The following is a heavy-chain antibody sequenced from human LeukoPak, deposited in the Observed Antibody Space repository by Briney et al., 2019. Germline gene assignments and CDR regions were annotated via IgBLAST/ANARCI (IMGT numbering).Heavy chain of an antibody. Sequence: SVKVSCKTSGGTFDNYIISWVRQAPGQGLEWVGTIILILDIANYAQKFQGRVAVTADTSTSTAYMELSNLGSEDTAVYFCAKEPEGLTTESHWGQGTLVTVSS. CDR2: IILILDIA. CDR3: AKEPEGLTTESH. D-gene: IGHD1-14*01. CDR1: GGTFDNYI. V-gene: IGHV1-69*04. J-gene: IGHJ4*02.